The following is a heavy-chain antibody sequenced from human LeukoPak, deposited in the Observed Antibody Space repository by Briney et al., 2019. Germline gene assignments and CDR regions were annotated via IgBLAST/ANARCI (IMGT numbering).Heavy chain of an antibody. CDR2: IYGGDRS. D-gene: IGHD6-6*01. CDR1: GFTVSNNY. V-gene: IGHV3-53*01. J-gene: IGHJ4*02. Sequence: PGGSLRLSRAASGFTVSNNYMSWVRQAPGKGLEWVSVIYGGDRSYYADSVKGRFTISRDNSKNTLYLQMNSLRAEDTAVYYCARDEAARPYYWGQGTLVTVSS. CDR3: ARDEAARPYY.